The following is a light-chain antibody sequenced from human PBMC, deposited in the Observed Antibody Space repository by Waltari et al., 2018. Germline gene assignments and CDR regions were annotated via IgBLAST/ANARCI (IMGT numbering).Light chain of an antibody. J-gene: IGKJ2*01. V-gene: IGKV1-39*01. CDR2: AAS. CDR1: QSISSY. CDR3: QQSYGKPYT. Sequence: DIQMTQSPSSLSASVGDRVTITCRASQSISSYLNWYQKKPGKAPKLLIYAASGLQSGVPSRFGGSGSGSDFTLTISSLQPEDFAAYYCQQSYGKPYTFGQGTKLEIK.